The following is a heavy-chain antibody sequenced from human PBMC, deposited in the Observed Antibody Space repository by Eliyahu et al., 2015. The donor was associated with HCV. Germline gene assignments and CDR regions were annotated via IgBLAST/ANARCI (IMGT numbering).Heavy chain of an antibody. CDR3: ARATYSGTDYTYSGSYYFDY. CDR1: GGSFSGYY. CDR2: INHSGST. J-gene: IGHJ4*02. D-gene: IGHD5-12*01. Sequence: QVQLQQWGAGLLKPSETLSLTCAVYGGSFSGYYXSWXRQPPGKGLEWIGEINHSGSTNYNPSLKSRVTISVDTSKNQFSLKLSSVTAADTAVYYCARATYSGTDYTYSGSYYFDYWGQGTLVTVSS. V-gene: IGHV4-34*02.